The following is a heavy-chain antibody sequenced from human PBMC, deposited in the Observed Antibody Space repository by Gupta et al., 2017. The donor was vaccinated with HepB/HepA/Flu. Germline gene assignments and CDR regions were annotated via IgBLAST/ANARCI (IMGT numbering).Heavy chain of an antibody. D-gene: IGHD2-15*01. V-gene: IGHV3-9*01. CDR1: GSTFDDYA. Sequence: EVQLVESGGGLVQPGRSLRLSCAASGSTFDDYAMHWVRPAPGKGLEWVSGISWNSGSIGYADSVKGRFTISRDNAKNSLYLQMNSLRAEDTALYYCAKDSGVVVAATGAFDIWGQGTMVTVSS. CDR2: ISWNSGSI. CDR3: AKDSGVVVAATGAFDI. J-gene: IGHJ3*02.